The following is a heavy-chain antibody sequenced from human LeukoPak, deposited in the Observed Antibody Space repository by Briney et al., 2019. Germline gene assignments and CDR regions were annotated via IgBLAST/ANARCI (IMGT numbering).Heavy chain of an antibody. Sequence: ASVKVSCKASGYTFTSYYMHWVRQAPGQGLEWMGIINPSGGSTSYAQKFQGRVTMTRDTSTSTVYMELSSLRSEDTAVYYCASQAVTTNWFDPWGQGTLVTVSS. J-gene: IGHJ5*02. CDR2: INPSGGST. V-gene: IGHV1-46*01. CDR3: ASQAVTTNWFDP. D-gene: IGHD4-11*01. CDR1: GYTFTSYY.